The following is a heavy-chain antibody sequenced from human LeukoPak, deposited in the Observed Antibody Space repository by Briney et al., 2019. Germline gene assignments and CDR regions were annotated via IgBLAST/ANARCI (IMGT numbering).Heavy chain of an antibody. V-gene: IGHV1-2*02. CDR2: INPNSGGT. CDR3: ARVGCSSTSCYIHFDY. CDR1: GDTFTGYY. J-gene: IGHJ4*02. D-gene: IGHD2-2*02. Sequence: ASVKVSCKASGDTFTGYYMHWVRQAPGQGLEWMGWINPNSGGTNYAQKFQGRVTMTRDTSISTAYMELSRLRSDDTAVYYCARVGCSSTSCYIHFDYSGQGTLVTVSS.